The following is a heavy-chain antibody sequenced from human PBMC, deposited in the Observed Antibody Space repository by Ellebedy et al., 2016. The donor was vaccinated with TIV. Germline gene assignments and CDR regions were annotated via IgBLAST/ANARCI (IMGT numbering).Heavy chain of an antibody. CDR3: ARDTTSDY. CDR2: SRNKAKSYTT. J-gene: IGHJ4*02. CDR1: GFTFRDHY. V-gene: IGHV3-72*01. D-gene: IGHD1-1*01. Sequence: GESLKISCAVSGFTFRDHYMDWVRLAPGKGPEWVGRSRNKAKSYTTDYAASVKGRFTISRDDSKNSLYLQMNSLKTEDTAIYYCARDTTSDYWGQGALVTVSS.